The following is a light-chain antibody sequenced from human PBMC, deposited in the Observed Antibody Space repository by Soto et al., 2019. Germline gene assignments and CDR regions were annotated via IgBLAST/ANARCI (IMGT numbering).Light chain of an antibody. CDR3: QQYGEPPIT. V-gene: IGKV3-20*01. CDR2: GAS. Sequence: EIVLTHSPGTLSLSPGERATLLCRASQTVAYNHLAWYQQKPGQAPRPLLFGASIRSTGIPDRFSGSGSGTDFTLTINRLEPEDFAVYYCQQYGEPPITFGQGTRLDIK. CDR1: QTVAYNH. J-gene: IGKJ5*01.